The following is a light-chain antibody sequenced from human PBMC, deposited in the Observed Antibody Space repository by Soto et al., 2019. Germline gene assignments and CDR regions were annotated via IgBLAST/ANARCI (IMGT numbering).Light chain of an antibody. Sequence: EIVLTQSPATLSLSPGERATLSCGASQSVRTALAWYQQKPGQAPRLLIYDASTRATGIPARFSGSGSGTDFTLSTNNLVSEDFGFYYCQQRTDEPPITFGQGTRLEIK. CDR1: QSVRTA. CDR2: DAS. CDR3: QQRTDEPPIT. V-gene: IGKV3-11*01. J-gene: IGKJ5*01.